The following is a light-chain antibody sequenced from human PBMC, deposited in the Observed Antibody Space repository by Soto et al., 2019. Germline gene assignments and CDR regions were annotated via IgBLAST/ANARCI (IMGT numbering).Light chain of an antibody. J-gene: IGKJ2*01. CDR3: QQYGGSPLMT. CDR1: QSDSSSS. V-gene: IGKV3-20*01. Sequence: EIVLTQSPGTLSLSPGERATLSCRASQSDSSSSLAWYQQKPGQAPRLLVYGASSRATGIPDRFSGSGSGTDFTLTISRLEPEDFAVYYCQQYGGSPLMTFGQGTKLEIK. CDR2: GAS.